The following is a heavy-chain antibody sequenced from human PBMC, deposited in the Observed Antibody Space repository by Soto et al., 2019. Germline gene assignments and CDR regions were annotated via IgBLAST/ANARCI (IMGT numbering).Heavy chain of an antibody. CDR3: ARGPSHGAFDY. CDR2: INTNSGDT. J-gene: IGHJ4*02. V-gene: IGHV1-2*02. D-gene: IGHD5-18*01. Sequence: ASVKVSCKASGYTFTTYFLHWFRQAPGQGPEWMGWINTNSGDTKYAQNLQGRVTMTRDTSIDTVYMELSRLKSDDTSVYYCARGPSHGAFDYWGQGTLVTVSS. CDR1: GYTFTTYF.